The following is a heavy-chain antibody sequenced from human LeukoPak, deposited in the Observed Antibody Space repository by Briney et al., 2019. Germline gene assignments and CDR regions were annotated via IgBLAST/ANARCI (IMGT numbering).Heavy chain of an antibody. D-gene: IGHD6-19*01. Sequence: NPSETLSLTCTVSGASISYSGFFWGWIRQPPGKGLEWIGSIYYFGTTYYNPPLKTRVAMSVDMSKNQFSLKLTSVTAADTAVYYCARDHIAVSSFDQWGQGTLVTVSS. J-gene: IGHJ4*02. CDR2: IYYFGTT. CDR3: ARDHIAVSSFDQ. V-gene: IGHV4-39*07. CDR1: GASISYSGFF.